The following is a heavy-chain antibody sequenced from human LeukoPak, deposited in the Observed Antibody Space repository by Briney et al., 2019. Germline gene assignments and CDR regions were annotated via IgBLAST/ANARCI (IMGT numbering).Heavy chain of an antibody. D-gene: IGHD6-25*01. CDR2: IGRNNGNT. CDR1: GYTFISYG. J-gene: IGHJ4*02. CDR3: ARDRGDYYFDY. V-gene: IGHV1-18*01. Sequence: GASVTVSCKASGYTFISYGITWVRRAPGQGLEWMGWIGRNNGNTKFAQKFQGRVTMTTDTSTTTAYMELRSLRSDDTAVYFCARDRGDYYFDYWGQGTLVSVSS.